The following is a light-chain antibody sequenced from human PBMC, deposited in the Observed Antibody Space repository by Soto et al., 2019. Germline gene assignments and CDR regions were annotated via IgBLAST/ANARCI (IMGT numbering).Light chain of an antibody. J-gene: IGKJ4*01. CDR2: DTF. Sequence: EVVLTQSPATLSLTPGERATLSCRASQSVGGNLVWYQQKPGQAPRLLIYDTFNRATGIPARFRGSGSGTDFTLTISSLEPEDSAVYYCQQRYNWPLTFGRGTKVDIK. V-gene: IGKV3-11*01. CDR1: QSVGGN. CDR3: QQRYNWPLT.